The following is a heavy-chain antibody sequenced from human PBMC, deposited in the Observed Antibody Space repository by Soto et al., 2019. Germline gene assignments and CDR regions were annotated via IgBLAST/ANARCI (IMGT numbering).Heavy chain of an antibody. CDR3: ASHEGDYCSGGSCYGGGYFDY. V-gene: IGHV1-69*01. CDR2: IIPIFGTA. D-gene: IGHD2-15*01. J-gene: IGHJ4*02. CDR1: GGTFSSYA. Sequence: QVQLVQSGAEVKKPGSSVKVSCKASGGTFSSYAISWVRQAPGQGLEWMGGIIPIFGTANYAQKFQGRVTITADESTSTAYRELSSLRSEDTAVYYCASHEGDYCSGGSCYGGGYFDYWGQGTLVTVSS.